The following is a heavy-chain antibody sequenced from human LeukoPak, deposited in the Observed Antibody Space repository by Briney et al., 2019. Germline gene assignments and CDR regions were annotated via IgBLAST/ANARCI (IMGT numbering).Heavy chain of an antibody. V-gene: IGHV4-59*01. CDR1: GGSISSYY. D-gene: IGHD3-22*01. CDR2: IYYSGST. Sequence: SETLSLTCTVSGGSISSYYWSWIRQPPGKGLEWIGYIYYSGSTNYNPSLKSRVTISVDTSKNQFSLRLSSVTAADTAVYYCARVTGYIVEDYFDYWGQGTLVTVSS. J-gene: IGHJ4*02. CDR3: ARVTGYIVEDYFDY.